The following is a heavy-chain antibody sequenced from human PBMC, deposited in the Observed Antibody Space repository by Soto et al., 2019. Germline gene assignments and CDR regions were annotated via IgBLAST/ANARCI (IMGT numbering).Heavy chain of an antibody. J-gene: IGHJ5*02. Sequence: VQLLESGGDLVQPGGSLRLSCAASGFIFSNCAMSWVRQAPGKGLEWVASISASGYRTYSADSVKGRFTISRDNTENTVSLLMNSLRVDDTAMYYCAKDGYLPYSDLWFFDLWGQGTQVNVSS. D-gene: IGHD2-2*03. V-gene: IGHV3-23*01. CDR2: ISASGYRT. CDR3: AKDGYLPYSDLWFFDL. CDR1: GFIFSNCA.